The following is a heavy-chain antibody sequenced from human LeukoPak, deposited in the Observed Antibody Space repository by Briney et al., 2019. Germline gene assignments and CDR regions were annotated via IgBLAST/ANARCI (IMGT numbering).Heavy chain of an antibody. D-gene: IGHD3-10*01. Sequence: PSETLSLTCTVSGGSISSSSYYWGWIRQPPGKGLEWIGTIYYSGSTYYNPSLQSRVTISVDTSQNQFSLKLTSVTPADTAVYYCARTAKYYYGSETYYFFDYWGQGTLVTVSS. V-gene: IGHV4-39*01. CDR1: GGSISSSSYY. CDR2: IYYSGST. J-gene: IGHJ4*02. CDR3: ARTAKYYYGSETYYFFDY.